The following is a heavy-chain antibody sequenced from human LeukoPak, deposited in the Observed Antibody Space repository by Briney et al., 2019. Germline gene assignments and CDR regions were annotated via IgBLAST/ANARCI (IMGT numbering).Heavy chain of an antibody. D-gene: IGHD3-10*01. CDR1: GYTFTGYY. CDR2: INPSGGST. Sequence: ASVKVSCKASGYTFTGYYMHWVRQAPGQGLEWMGIINPSGGSTSYAQKFQGRVTMTRDMSTSTVYMELSSLRSEDTAVYYCARATPLITMVRGVIITRYFDYWGQGTLVTVSS. V-gene: IGHV1-46*01. J-gene: IGHJ4*02. CDR3: ARATPLITMVRGVIITRYFDY.